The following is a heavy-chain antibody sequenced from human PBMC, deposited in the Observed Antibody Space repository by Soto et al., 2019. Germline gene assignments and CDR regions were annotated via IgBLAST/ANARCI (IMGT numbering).Heavy chain of an antibody. CDR1: GGSISSSSYY. Sequence: SETLSLTCTVSGGSISSSSYYWGWIRQPPGKGLEWIGSIYYSGSTYYNPSLKSRVTISVDTSKNQFSLKLSSVTAADTAVYYCARHVDLTGYYIYDYTDVWGKGTTVTVSS. CDR2: IYYSGST. D-gene: IGHD3-9*01. CDR3: ARHVDLTGYYIYDYTDV. V-gene: IGHV4-39*01. J-gene: IGHJ6*03.